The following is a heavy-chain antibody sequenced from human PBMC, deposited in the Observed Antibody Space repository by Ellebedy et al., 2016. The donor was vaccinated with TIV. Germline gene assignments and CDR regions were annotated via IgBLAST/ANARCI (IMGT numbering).Heavy chain of an antibody. CDR2: IIPIFGTA. Sequence: AASVKVSCKASGSTFSSYAISWVRQAPGQGLEWMGGIIPIFGTANYAQKFQGRVTITADKSTSTAYMELSSLRSEDTAVYYCARKGPRGEPTFDYWGQGTLVTVSS. J-gene: IGHJ4*02. D-gene: IGHD3-16*01. V-gene: IGHV1-69*06. CDR3: ARKGPRGEPTFDY. CDR1: GSTFSSYA.